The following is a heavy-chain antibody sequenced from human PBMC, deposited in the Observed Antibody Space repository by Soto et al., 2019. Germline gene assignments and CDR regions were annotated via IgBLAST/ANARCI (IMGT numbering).Heavy chain of an antibody. V-gene: IGHV1-18*01. J-gene: IGHJ5*02. CDR2: ISAYNGHT. Sequence: QVQLEQSGAEVKQPGASVTVSCKASGYTFTNYAITWVRQAPGQGLEWMGWISAYNGHTNYAQKVQGRLTMTTDTSTSTAYMELRSLTYDDTAIYYCARDNGGLAAPGTDWFVPWGQGTLVTVPS. CDR1: GYTFTNYA. CDR3: ARDNGGLAAPGTDWFVP. D-gene: IGHD6-13*01.